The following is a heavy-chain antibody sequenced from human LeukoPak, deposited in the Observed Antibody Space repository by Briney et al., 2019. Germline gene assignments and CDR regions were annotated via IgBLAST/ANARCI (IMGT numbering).Heavy chain of an antibody. Sequence: GGSLRLSCAASGFRFSSYWMTWVRQAPGKGLEWVANIKEDGSETHYVDSVKGRFTISRDNAKNSLYLQMDSLRVEDTAVYYCARDPDLLWGQGTLVTVSS. CDR3: ARDPDLL. CDR2: IKEDGSET. CDR1: GFRFSSYW. V-gene: IGHV3-7*01. J-gene: IGHJ1*01.